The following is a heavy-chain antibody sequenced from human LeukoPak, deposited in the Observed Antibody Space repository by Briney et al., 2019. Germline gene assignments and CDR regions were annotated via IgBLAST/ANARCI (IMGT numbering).Heavy chain of an antibody. Sequence: GGCLRLSFSACDFTFSCSAMSCVRLVTGDGVVQVSHISGSGGSTYYADSVKGRFAISRDNSKHTLYLQMNSLRAEDTAVYYCAKGSHRDGYNPLILWGQGTLVTVSS. CDR1: DFTFSCSA. V-gene: IGHV3-23*01. J-gene: IGHJ4*02. CDR3: AKGSHRDGYNPLIL. CDR2: ISGSGGST. D-gene: IGHD5-24*01.